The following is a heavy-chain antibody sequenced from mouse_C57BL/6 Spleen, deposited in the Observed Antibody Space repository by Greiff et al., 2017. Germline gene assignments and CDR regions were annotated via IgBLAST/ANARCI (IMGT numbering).Heavy chain of an antibody. J-gene: IGHJ2*01. V-gene: IGHV1-82*01. D-gene: IGHD4-1*01. CDR2: IYPGDGDT. CDR3: ARRNTGTDYFDY. Sequence: QVQLQQSGPELVKPGASVKISCKASGYAFSSSWMNWVKQRPEKGLEWIGRIYPGDGDTNYNGKFKGKATLTADKSSSTAYMQLSSLTSEDSAVYFCARRNTGTDYFDYWGQGTTLTVSS. CDR1: GYAFSSSW.